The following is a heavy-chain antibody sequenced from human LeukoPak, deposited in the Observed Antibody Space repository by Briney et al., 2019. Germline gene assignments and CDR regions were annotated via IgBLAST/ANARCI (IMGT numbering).Heavy chain of an antibody. CDR2: INPSGGST. V-gene: IGHV1-46*01. CDR1: GYTFTAYY. Sequence: ASVKVSCKASGYTFTAYYMHWVRQAPGQGLEWMGIINPSGGSTSYAQKFQGRVTMTRDMSTSTVYMELSSLRSEDTAVYYCARAASVYCSGGSRPCRYWGQGTLVTVSS. J-gene: IGHJ4*02. CDR3: ARAASVYCSGGSRPCRY. D-gene: IGHD2-15*01.